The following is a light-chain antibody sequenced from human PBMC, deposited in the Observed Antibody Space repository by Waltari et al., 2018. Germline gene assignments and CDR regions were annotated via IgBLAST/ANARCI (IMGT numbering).Light chain of an antibody. CDR1: SSNIGSNY. Sequence: QSVLTQPPSASGTPGQRVTISCSGSSSNIGSNYVYWYQQLPGTAPKLLIDRNNQRPSGVPDRFSGSKSGTSASLAISGLRSEDEADYYCAAWDDSLRGGVFGGGTKLTVL. V-gene: IGLV1-47*01. CDR3: AAWDDSLRGGV. J-gene: IGLJ3*02. CDR2: RNN.